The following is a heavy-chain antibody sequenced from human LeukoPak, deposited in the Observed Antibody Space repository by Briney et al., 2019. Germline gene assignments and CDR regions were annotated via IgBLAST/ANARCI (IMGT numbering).Heavy chain of an antibody. CDR2: IRYDGVND. Sequence: GGSLRLSCAASGFTFGSYGMHWVRQAPGKGLEWVAYIRYDGVNDYYADSVRGRFTISRDISKNTLYLQMNSLRAEDTAVYYCAKDRHFGVVIIGAFDIWGQGTMVTVSS. V-gene: IGHV3-30*02. D-gene: IGHD3-3*01. CDR1: GFTFGSYG. CDR3: AKDRHFGVVIIGAFDI. J-gene: IGHJ3*02.